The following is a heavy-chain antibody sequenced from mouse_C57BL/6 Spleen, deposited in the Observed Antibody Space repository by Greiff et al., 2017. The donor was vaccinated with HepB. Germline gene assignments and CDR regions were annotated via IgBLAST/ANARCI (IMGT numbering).Heavy chain of an antibody. J-gene: IGHJ1*03. D-gene: IGHD2-5*01. V-gene: IGHV3-6*01. CDR3: ARERESNYEYFDV. Sequence: EVQLQQSGPGLVKPSQSLSLTCSVTGYSITSGYYWNWIRQFPGNKLEWMGYISYDGSNNYNPSLKNRISITRDTSKNQFFLKLNSVTTEDTATYYCARERESNYEYFDVWGTRTTVTVSS. CDR2: ISYDGSN. CDR1: GYSITSGYY.